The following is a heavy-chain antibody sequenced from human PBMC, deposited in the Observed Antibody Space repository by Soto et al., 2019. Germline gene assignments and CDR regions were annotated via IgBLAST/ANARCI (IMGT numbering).Heavy chain of an antibody. CDR3: AKSMLWFGEFDL. Sequence: EVQLVESGGALVQPGKSLTLSCAASGFTFDDYGMHWVRQAPGKGLEWVSGISWNSGTTDYADSVKGRFTISRDNARNSLFLQMTRLRPEDTALYYCAKSMLWFGEFDLWGRGTLVTVSS. D-gene: IGHD3-10*01. V-gene: IGHV3-9*01. CDR1: GFTFDDYG. J-gene: IGHJ4*02. CDR2: ISWNSGTT.